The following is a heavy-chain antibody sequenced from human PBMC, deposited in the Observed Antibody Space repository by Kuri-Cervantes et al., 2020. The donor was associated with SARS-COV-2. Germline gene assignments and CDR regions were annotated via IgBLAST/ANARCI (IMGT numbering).Heavy chain of an antibody. CDR2: FDPEDGET. V-gene: IGHV1-24*01. D-gene: IGHD2-2*01. J-gene: IGHJ5*02. CDR3: ATAPAHCSSTSCYNWFDP. Sequence: ASVKVSCKIPGYTLTELSMHWVRQAPGKGLEWMGGFDPEDGETIYAQKFQGRVTMTEDTSTDTAYMELSSLRSEDTAVYYCATAPAHCSSTSCYNWFDPWGQGTLVTVSS. CDR1: GYTLTELS.